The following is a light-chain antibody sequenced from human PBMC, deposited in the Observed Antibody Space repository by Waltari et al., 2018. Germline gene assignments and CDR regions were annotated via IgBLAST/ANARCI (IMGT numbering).Light chain of an antibody. CDR2: SNS. J-gene: IGLJ2*01. CDR3: QAYDKSLSSVV. Sequence: QSVLTQPPSVSGAPGQRVTLSCTRTDSNFGTGYDVHWYQQFPGTAPKLLIYSNSNRPSGVPDRFSGSRSGTSASLTITGLQAEDEADYYCQAYDKSLSSVVFGGGTKVTVL. CDR1: DSNFGTGYD. V-gene: IGLV1-40*01.